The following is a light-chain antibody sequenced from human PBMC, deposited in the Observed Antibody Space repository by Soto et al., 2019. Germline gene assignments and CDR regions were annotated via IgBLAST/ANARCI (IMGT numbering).Light chain of an antibody. V-gene: IGLV1-51*01. CDR3: GSWDSSLNAYV. J-gene: IGLJ1*01. CDR2: DDN. Sequence: QSAMTQPPSVSAAPGQKVTISCSGSSSNIGGNSVSWYQQLPGTAPKLLIYDDNKRPSGIPDRFSGSKSGTSATLGITGFQTGDEADYYCGSWDSSLNAYVFGTGTKLTVL. CDR1: SSNIGGNS.